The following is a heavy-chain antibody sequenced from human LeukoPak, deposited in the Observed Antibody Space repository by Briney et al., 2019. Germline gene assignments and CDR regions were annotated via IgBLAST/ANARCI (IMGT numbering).Heavy chain of an antibody. CDR3: ARGYYYDSSGYYY. CDR1: GGSISNYY. Sequence: SETLSLTCTVSGGSISNYYWSWIRQPPGKGLEWIGYIYYSGSTNYNPSLKSRVTISVDTSKNQFSLKLSSVTAADTAVYYCARGYYYDSSGYYYWGQGTLVTVSS. V-gene: IGHV4-59*12. J-gene: IGHJ4*02. CDR2: IYYSGST. D-gene: IGHD3-22*01.